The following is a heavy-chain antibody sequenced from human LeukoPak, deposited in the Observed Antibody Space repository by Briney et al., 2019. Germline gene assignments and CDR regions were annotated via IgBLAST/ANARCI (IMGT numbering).Heavy chain of an antibody. Sequence: SETLSLTCAVYGGSFSVYYWSWIRQPPGKGLEWIGEINHSGSTNYNPSLKSRVTISVDTSKNQFSLKLSSVTAADTAVYYCARKAAAVDYWGQGTLVTVSS. CDR2: INHSGST. CDR1: GGSFSVYY. V-gene: IGHV4-34*01. D-gene: IGHD6-13*01. J-gene: IGHJ4*02. CDR3: ARKAAAVDY.